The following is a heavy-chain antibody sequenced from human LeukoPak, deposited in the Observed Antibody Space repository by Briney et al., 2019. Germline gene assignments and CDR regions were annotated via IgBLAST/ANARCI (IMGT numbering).Heavy chain of an antibody. CDR1: GYSFIVYY. V-gene: IGHV1-2*02. CDR3: ARGYDSSGYYDY. J-gene: IGHJ4*02. CDR2: INPNSGGT. D-gene: IGHD3-22*01. Sequence: ASVKVSCKASGYSFIVYYIHWVQQAPGHGLEWMGWINPNSGGTNYAQKFQGGVTMTRDTSISTAYMELSRLRSDDTAVYYCARGYDSSGYYDYWGQGTLVTVSS.